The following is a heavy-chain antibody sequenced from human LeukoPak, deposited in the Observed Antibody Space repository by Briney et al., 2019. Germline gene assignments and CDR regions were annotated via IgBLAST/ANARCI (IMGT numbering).Heavy chain of an antibody. CDR2: IYYSGST. D-gene: IGHD6-6*01. CDR3: ARHGSSSLAYFDY. Sequence: PSETLSLTCTVSGGSISSSSYYWGWIRQPPGKGLEWIGSIYYSGSTYYNPSLKSRVTISVDTSKNQFALKLSSVTAADTAVYYCARHGSSSLAYFDYWGQGTLVTVSS. V-gene: IGHV4-39*01. CDR1: GGSISSSSYY. J-gene: IGHJ4*02.